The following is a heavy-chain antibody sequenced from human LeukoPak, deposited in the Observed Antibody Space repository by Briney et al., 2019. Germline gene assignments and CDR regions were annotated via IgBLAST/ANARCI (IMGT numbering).Heavy chain of an antibody. V-gene: IGHV3-30-3*01. D-gene: IGHD3-10*01. J-gene: IGHJ4*02. CDR2: ISYDGSNK. CDR3: ARDGYYYGSGTRPRGYYFDY. CDR1: GFTFSSYA. Sequence: GGSLRLSCAASGFTFSSYAMHWVRQAPGKGLEWVAVISYDGSNKYYADSVKGRFTISRDNSKNTLYLQMNSLRAEDTAVYYCARDGYYYGSGTRPRGYYFDYWGQGTLVTVSS.